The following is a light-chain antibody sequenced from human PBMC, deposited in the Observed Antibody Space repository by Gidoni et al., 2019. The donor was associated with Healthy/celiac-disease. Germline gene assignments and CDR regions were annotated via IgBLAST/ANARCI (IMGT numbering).Light chain of an antibody. CDR1: QGISSY. CDR3: QQLNSYPRT. V-gene: IGKV1-9*01. CDR2: AAS. Sequence: DIPLTQSPSFLSASVGDRVTITCWASQGISSYLAWYQQKPGKAPKLLIYAASTLQSGVPSRFSGSGSGTEFTLTISSLQPEDFATYYCQQLNSYPRTFGQGIKVEIK. J-gene: IGKJ1*01.